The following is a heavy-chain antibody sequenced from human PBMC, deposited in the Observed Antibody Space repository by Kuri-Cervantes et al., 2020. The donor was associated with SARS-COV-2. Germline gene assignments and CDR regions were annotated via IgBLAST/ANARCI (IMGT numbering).Heavy chain of an antibody. V-gene: IGHV4-34*01. D-gene: IGHD3-22*01. CDR2: INHSGST. J-gene: IGHJ4*02. CDR1: GGSFSGYY. CDR3: ASYYYNNRELWERSLDY. Sequence: GSLRLSCAVYGGSFSGYYWSWIRQPPGKGLEWIGEINHSGSTNYNPSLKSRVTISVDTSKNQFSLKLSSVTAADTAVYYCASYYYNNRELWERSLDYWGQGTLVTVSS.